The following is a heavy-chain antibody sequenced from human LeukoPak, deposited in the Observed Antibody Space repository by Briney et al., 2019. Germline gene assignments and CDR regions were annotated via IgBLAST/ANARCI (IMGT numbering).Heavy chain of an antibody. Sequence: SETLSLTCAVYGGSFSGYYWSWIRQPPGKGLEWIGEINHSGSTNYNPSLKSRVTISVDTSKNQFSLKLSSVTAADTAVYYCARGRINEVGAVEKYYFDYWGQGTLVTVSS. V-gene: IGHV4-34*01. CDR2: INHSGST. CDR1: GGSFSGYY. D-gene: IGHD1-26*01. J-gene: IGHJ4*02. CDR3: ARGRINEVGAVEKYYFDY.